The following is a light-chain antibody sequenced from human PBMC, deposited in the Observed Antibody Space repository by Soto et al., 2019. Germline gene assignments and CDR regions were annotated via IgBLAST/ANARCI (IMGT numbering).Light chain of an antibody. CDR1: SSDVGGYNF. CDR2: EVT. V-gene: IGLV2-8*01. J-gene: IGLJ2*01. CDR3: ASYAGSITL. Sequence: QSALTQPPSASGSPGQSVTISCTGTSSDVGGYNFVSWYQQHPGKVPKLMIYEVTKRPSGVPDRFSGSQSGNTASLTVSGLQAEDEADYYCASYAGSITLFGGGTKLTVL.